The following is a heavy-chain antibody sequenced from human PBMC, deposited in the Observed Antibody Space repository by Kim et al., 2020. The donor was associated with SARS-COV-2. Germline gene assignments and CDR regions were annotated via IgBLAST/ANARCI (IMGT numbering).Heavy chain of an antibody. V-gene: IGHV3-23*03. CDR3: AKTPTVTTTAWYYGMDV. CDR2: IYSGGSST. J-gene: IGHJ6*02. D-gene: IGHD4-17*01. CDR1: GFTFSSYA. Sequence: GGSLRLSCAASGFTFSSYAMSWVRQAPGKGLEWVSVIYSGGSSTYYADSVKGRFTISRDNSKNTLYLQMNSLRAEDTAVYYCAKTPTVTTTAWYYGMDVWGQGTTVTVSS.